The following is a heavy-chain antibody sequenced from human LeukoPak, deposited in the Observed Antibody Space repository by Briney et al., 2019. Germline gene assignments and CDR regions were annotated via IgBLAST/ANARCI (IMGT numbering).Heavy chain of an antibody. J-gene: IGHJ4*02. D-gene: IGHD4-17*01. Sequence: GGSLRLSCAASGFTFSSYGMHWVRPAPGKGLEWVAVISYDGSNKYYADSVKGRFTISRDNSKNTLYLQMNSLRAEDTAVYYCAKIIAGTTVTTDYFDYWGQGTLVTVSS. CDR2: ISYDGSNK. CDR1: GFTFSSYG. V-gene: IGHV3-30*18. CDR3: AKIIAGTTVTTDYFDY.